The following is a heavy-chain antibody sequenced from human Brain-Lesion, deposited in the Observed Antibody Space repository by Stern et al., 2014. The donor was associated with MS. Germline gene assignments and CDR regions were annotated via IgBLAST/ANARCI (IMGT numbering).Heavy chain of an antibody. D-gene: IGHD2-2*01. CDR3: ARGRVVPGFQNYATDV. J-gene: IGHJ6*02. CDR2: IFNSGST. V-gene: IGHV4-61*02. CDR1: GGSISSGGYY. Sequence: VQLVESGPGLVKPSQTLSLSCTVSGGSISSGGYYWSWIRQPAGKGLEWIGRIFNSGSTRYNPSLKSRVPKSRDTTKTQFSLSLNSMTAADTAVYYCARGRVVPGFQNYATDVWGQGTTVIVSS.